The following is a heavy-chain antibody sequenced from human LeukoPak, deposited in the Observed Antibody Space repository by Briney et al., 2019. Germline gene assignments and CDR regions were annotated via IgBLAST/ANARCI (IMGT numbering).Heavy chain of an antibody. CDR1: GYSFTSYW. CDR3: ARRVAGSYHDAFDI. D-gene: IGHD1-26*01. CDR2: IYPGDSDT. V-gene: IGHV5-51*01. J-gene: IGHJ3*02. Sequence: GESLKVSCTGSGYSFTSYWIGWVRQMPGKGLEWMGIIYPGDSDTRYSPSFQGQVTISADKSISTAYLQWSSLRASDTAMYYCARRVAGSYHDAFDIWGQGTMVTVSS.